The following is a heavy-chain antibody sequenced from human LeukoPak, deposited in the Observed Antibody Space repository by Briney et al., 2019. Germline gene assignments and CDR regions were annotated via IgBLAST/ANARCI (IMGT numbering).Heavy chain of an antibody. Sequence: PSETLSLTCTVSGGSISSYYWSWIWQPAGKGLEWIGRIYTSGSTTYNPSLKSRVTMSVNTSKNQFSLKVSSVTAADTAVYYCARTLTIFDDTWGPQDSYYMDVWGKGTTVTVSS. J-gene: IGHJ6*03. D-gene: IGHD3-3*01. V-gene: IGHV4-4*07. CDR1: GGSISSYY. CDR2: IYTSGST. CDR3: ARTLTIFDDTWGPQDSYYMDV.